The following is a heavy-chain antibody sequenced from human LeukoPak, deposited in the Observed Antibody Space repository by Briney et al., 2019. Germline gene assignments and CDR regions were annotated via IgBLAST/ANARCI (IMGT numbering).Heavy chain of an antibody. CDR1: GFTFGDYA. D-gene: IGHD3-22*01. Sequence: GGSLRLSCTASGFTFGDYAMGWFRQAPGKGLEWVGFIRSKAYGGTTEYAASVKGRFTISRDDSKSIAYLQMNSLKTEDTAVYYCTRDPYYDSSGYYLSDYFDYWGQGTLVTVSS. V-gene: IGHV3-49*03. J-gene: IGHJ4*02. CDR3: TRDPYYDSSGYYLSDYFDY. CDR2: IRSKAYGGTT.